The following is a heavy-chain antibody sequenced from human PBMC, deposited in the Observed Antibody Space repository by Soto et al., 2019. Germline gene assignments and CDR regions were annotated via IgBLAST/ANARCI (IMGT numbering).Heavy chain of an antibody. J-gene: IGHJ4*02. CDR2: ISAYNGNT. Sequence: ASVKVSCKASGYTFTSYGISWVRQAPGQGLEWMGWISAYNGNTNYAQKLQGRVTMTTDTSTSTAYMELRSLRSDDTAVYYCARLSPAQKYIVVVVATDDWRQGTLVTVSS. D-gene: IGHD2-15*01. CDR3: ARLSPAQKYIVVVVATDD. V-gene: IGHV1-18*01. CDR1: GYTFTSYG.